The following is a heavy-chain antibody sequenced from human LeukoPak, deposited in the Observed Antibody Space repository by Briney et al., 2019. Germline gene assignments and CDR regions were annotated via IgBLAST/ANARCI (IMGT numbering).Heavy chain of an antibody. CDR1: GFTFSIFH. CDR3: ARGPSGYHNT. Sequence: GGSLRLSCAASGFTFSIFHMSWVRQAPGKGLEWVSGITNSGGDTYYADSVKGRFTISRDNSKNTLFLQMNSLRAEDTAVYYCARGPSGYHNTGGQGTLVTVSS. V-gene: IGHV3-23*01. J-gene: IGHJ4*02. D-gene: IGHD5-12*01. CDR2: ITNSGGDT.